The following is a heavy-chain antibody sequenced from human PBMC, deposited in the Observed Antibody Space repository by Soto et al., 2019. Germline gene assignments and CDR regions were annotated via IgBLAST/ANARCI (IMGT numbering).Heavy chain of an antibody. CDR2: IKSKTDGGTT. CDR1: GFTFSNTW. J-gene: IGHJ4*02. Sequence: EVQLVESGGGLVKPGGSLRLSCAASGFTFSNTWMSWVRQAPGKGLEWVGRIKSKTDGGTTDYAAPVKGRFTISRDDSKNTLYLPMNSLKTEDTAVYYCTAGPWIQLGDVDYWGPGTLVTVSS. CDR3: TAGPWIQLGDVDY. V-gene: IGHV3-15*01. D-gene: IGHD5-18*01.